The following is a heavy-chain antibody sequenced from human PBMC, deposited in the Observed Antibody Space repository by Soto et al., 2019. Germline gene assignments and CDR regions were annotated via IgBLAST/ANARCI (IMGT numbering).Heavy chain of an antibody. CDR1: GGSFSGYY. CDR3: ARGGPNDYGDYGTFDY. CDR2: INHSGST. D-gene: IGHD4-17*01. V-gene: IGHV4-34*01. Sequence: QVQLQQWGAGLLKPSETLPLTCAVYGGSFSGYYWSWIRQPPGKGLEWIGEINHSGSTNYNPSLKSRVTISVDTSKNQFSLKLSSVTAADTAVYYCARGGPNDYGDYGTFDYWGQGTLVTVSS. J-gene: IGHJ4*02.